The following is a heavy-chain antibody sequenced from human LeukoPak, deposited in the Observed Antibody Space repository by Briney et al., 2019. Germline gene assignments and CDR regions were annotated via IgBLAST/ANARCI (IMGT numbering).Heavy chain of an antibody. J-gene: IGHJ4*02. Sequence: PGGSLRLSCAASGFTFSSYAMHWVRQAPGKGLEWVAVISYDGSNKYYADSVKGRFTISRDNSKNTLYLQMNSLRAEDTAVYYCASDAWELQWGQGTLVTVSS. V-gene: IGHV3-30*04. CDR1: GFTFSSYA. CDR2: ISYDGSNK. D-gene: IGHD1-26*01. CDR3: ASDAWELQ.